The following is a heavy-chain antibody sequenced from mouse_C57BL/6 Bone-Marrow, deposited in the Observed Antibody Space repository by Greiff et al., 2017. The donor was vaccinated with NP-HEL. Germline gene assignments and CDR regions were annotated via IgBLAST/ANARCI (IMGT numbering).Heavy chain of an antibody. V-gene: IGHV10-3*01. CDR2: IRSKSSNYAT. CDR1: GFTFNTYA. D-gene: IGHD4-1*01. J-gene: IGHJ2*01. CDR3: YSEWDGYYFDY. Sequence: EVKLVESGGGLVQPKGSLKLSCAASGFTFNTYAMHWVRQAPGKGLEWVARIRSKSSNYATYYADSVKDRFTISRAYSQSMLSLQLKNLKTEDSALYNCYSEWDGYYFDYWGQGTTLTVSS.